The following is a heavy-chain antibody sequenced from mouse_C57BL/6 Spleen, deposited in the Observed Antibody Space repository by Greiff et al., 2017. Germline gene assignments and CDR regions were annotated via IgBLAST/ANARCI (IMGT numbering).Heavy chain of an antibody. Sequence: VQLQQPGAELVKPGASVKLSCKASGYTFTSYWMQWVKQRPGQGLEWIGEIDPSDSYTNYNQKFKGKATLTVDTSSSTAYMQLSSLTSEDSAVYYCARWAVVAPYYAMDYWGQGTSVTVSS. J-gene: IGHJ4*01. CDR2: IDPSDSYT. V-gene: IGHV1-50*01. CDR1: GYTFTSYW. CDR3: ARWAVVAPYYAMDY. D-gene: IGHD1-1*01.